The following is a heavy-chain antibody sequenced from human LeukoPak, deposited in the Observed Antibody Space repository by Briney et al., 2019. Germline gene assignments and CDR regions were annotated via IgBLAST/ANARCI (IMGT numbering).Heavy chain of an antibody. CDR2: IYYSGST. V-gene: IGHV4-59*01. CDR3: ARDMWPGGYYYYKDV. J-gene: IGHJ6*03. Sequence: SETLSLTCTVSGGSISSYYWSWIRQPPGKGLEWIGYIYYSGSTNYNPSLKSRVTISVDTSKNQFSLKLSSVTAADTAVYYCARDMWPGGYYYYKDVWGKGTTVTVSS. D-gene: IGHD2-15*01. CDR1: GGSISSYY.